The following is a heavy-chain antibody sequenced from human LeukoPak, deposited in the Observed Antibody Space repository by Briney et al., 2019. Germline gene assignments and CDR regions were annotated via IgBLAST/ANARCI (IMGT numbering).Heavy chain of an antibody. CDR1: GFTFNSFG. CDR3: AKVPFDL. J-gene: IGHJ5*02. V-gene: IGHV3-30*18. CDR2: ISDDGSNK. Sequence: GGSLRLSCAASGFTFNSFGIHWVRQAPGKGLEWVADISDDGSNKYYADPVKGRFTISRDNSKNTLYLQMNSLRAEDTAVYYCAKVPFDLWGQGTLVTVSS.